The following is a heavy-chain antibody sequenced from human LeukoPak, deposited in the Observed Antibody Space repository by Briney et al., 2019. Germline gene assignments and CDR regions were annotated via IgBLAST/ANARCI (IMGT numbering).Heavy chain of an antibody. CDR2: IWYDGSNK. J-gene: IGHJ4*02. CDR3: ARDRDSSGYNIRNSFDY. D-gene: IGHD3-22*01. Sequence: GGSLRLSCAASGFTFSSYGMHWVRQAPGKGLEWVAVIWYDGSNKYYADSVKGRFTISRDNSKNTLYLQMNSLRAEDTAVYYCARDRDSSGYNIRNSFDYWGQGTLVTVSS. V-gene: IGHV3-33*01. CDR1: GFTFSSYG.